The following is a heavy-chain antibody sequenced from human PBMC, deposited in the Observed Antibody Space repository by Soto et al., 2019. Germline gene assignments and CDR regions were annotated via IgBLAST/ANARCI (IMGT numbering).Heavy chain of an antibody. V-gene: IGHV1-2*02. CDR3: ARGGGTILAPLP. J-gene: IGHJ5*02. CDR2: INPNSGAT. D-gene: IGHD3-3*01. CDR1: GYTFTGYF. Sequence: GASVKVSCKASGYTFTGYFMYWVRQAPGQGLEWMGWINPNSGATKYAQKFQGRVTLSRDTSINTAYMELSALRSDDTAVYYCARGGGTILAPLPWGQGTLVTVSS.